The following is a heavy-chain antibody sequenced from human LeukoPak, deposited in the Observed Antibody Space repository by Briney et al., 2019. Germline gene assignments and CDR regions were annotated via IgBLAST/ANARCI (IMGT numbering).Heavy chain of an antibody. CDR2: IYYSGTT. D-gene: IGHD1-14*01. Sequence: PAEPLSLPCTVSGGSISSYYWLWIRQPPGKGLAWIGYIYYSGTTNYTPSLKSRVTISVDTSKNQFSLKLSSVTAADTAVYYCASNRGSTSEYYCDNWGQGTLVTVSS. V-gene: IGHV4-59*08. CDR3: ASNRGSTSEYYCDN. J-gene: IGHJ4*02. CDR1: GGSISSYY.